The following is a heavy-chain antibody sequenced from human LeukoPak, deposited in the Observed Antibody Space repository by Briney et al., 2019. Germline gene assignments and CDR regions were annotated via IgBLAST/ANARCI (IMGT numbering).Heavy chain of an antibody. J-gene: IGHJ4*02. D-gene: IGHD6-13*01. CDR1: GFTFDDYA. CDR2: ISWNSGSI. CDR3: AKARRESSTLFDY. Sequence: PGGSLRLSCAASGFTFDDYAMHWVQQAPGKGLEWVSGISWNSGSIGYADSVKGRFTISRDNAKNSLYLQMNSLRAEDTALYYCAKARRESSTLFDYWGQGTLVTVSS. V-gene: IGHV3-9*01.